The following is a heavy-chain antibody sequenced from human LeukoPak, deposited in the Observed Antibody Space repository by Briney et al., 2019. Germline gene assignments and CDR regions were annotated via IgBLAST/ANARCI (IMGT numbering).Heavy chain of an antibody. CDR1: GYTFTSYD. CDR2: MNPNSGNT. Sequence: ASVKVSCKASGYTFTSYDINWVRHPNAQGLEWMGWMNPNSGNTGYAKKFQGRVTITRNTAISTAYMELSSLRSEDTAVYYCARAGRYSSSWYGPWGQGTLVTVSS. V-gene: IGHV1-8*03. J-gene: IGHJ5*02. D-gene: IGHD6-13*01. CDR3: ARAGRYSSSWYGP.